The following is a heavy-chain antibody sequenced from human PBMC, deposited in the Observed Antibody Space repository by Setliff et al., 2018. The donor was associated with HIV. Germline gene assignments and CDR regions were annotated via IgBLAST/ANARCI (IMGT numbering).Heavy chain of an antibody. Sequence: SETLSLTCAVYGGSLSNYFWTWIRQSPGRGLEWIGEINHNENTNYNPSLKSRVTISVDTSRNQFSLNLSSVTAADTAVYFCARGRLRTTMIVVTTHGALEIWGQGTVVTVSS. V-gene: IGHV4-34*01. CDR2: INHNENT. D-gene: IGHD3-22*01. J-gene: IGHJ3*02. CDR3: ARGRLRTTMIVVTTHGALEI. CDR1: GGSLSNYF.